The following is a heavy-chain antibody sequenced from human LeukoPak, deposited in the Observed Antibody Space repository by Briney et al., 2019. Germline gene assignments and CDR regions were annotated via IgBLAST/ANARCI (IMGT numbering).Heavy chain of an antibody. CDR1: GFTFSNAW. J-gene: IGHJ4*02. Sequence: GGSLRLSCAASGFTFSNAWMSWVRQAPGKGLEWVGRIKSKTDGGTIDNAAPVKGRFTISRDDSKNTLYLQMDSLRADDTAMYYCAREGWGGFDYWGQGTLVTVSS. V-gene: IGHV3-15*01. D-gene: IGHD3-16*01. CDR2: IKSKTDGGTI. CDR3: AREGWGGFDY.